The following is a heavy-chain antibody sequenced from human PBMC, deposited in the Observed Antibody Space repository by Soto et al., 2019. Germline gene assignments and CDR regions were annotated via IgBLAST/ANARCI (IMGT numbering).Heavy chain of an antibody. J-gene: IGHJ5*02. Sequence: QVQLVQSGAEVKKPGASEKVSCKASGYTFTSYDINWVRQATGQGLEWMGWMNPNSGNTGYAQKFQGRVTMTRNTSISTAYMELSSLRSEDTAVYYCASGVHIVATVWFDPWGQGTLVTVSS. V-gene: IGHV1-8*01. CDR2: MNPNSGNT. CDR1: GYTFTSYD. CDR3: ASGVHIVATVWFDP. D-gene: IGHD5-12*01.